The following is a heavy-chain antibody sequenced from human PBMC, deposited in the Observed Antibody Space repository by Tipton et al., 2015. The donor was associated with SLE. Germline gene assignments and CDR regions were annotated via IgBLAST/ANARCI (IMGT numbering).Heavy chain of an antibody. J-gene: IGHJ3*02. D-gene: IGHD2-21*01. CDR1: GASISSHY. Sequence: TLSLTCTVSGASISSHYWTWIRQSPGKGLEWIGYIHFSGSTNHNLSLKTRVTISVDTSKRHFSLKLTSVTAADTAVYYCARGGGDSVAAFDIWGQGTLVTVPS. CDR2: IHFSGST. V-gene: IGHV4-59*11. CDR3: ARGGGDSVAAFDI.